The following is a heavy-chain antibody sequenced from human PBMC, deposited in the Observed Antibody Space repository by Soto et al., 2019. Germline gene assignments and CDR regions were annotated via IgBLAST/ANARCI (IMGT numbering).Heavy chain of an antibody. J-gene: IGHJ5*02. V-gene: IGHV3-23*01. CDR3: AKDMLYDSSGYDGWFDP. CDR2: ISGSGGST. CDR1: GFTFSSYA. Sequence: EVQLLESGGGLVQPGGSLRLSCAASGFTFSSYAMSWVRQAPGKGLEWVSAISGSGGSTYYADSVKGRFTISRDNSKNTQNLQMNSLRAEDTAVYYCAKDMLYDSSGYDGWFDPWGQGTLVTVSS. D-gene: IGHD3-22*01.